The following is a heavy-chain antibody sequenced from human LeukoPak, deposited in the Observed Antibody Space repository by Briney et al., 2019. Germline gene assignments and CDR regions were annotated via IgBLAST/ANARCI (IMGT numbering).Heavy chain of an antibody. D-gene: IGHD3-16*01. J-gene: IGHJ3*02. Sequence: GGSLRLSCAASGFTFSSYAMSWVRQAPGKGLEWVSVIYSGGSTFYADSVKGRFTISRDNSKNTLYLQMNSLRAEDTAVYYCARGPYVWGIDDAFDIWGQGTMVTVSS. CDR3: ARGPYVWGIDDAFDI. V-gene: IGHV3-53*01. CDR1: GFTFSSYA. CDR2: IYSGGST.